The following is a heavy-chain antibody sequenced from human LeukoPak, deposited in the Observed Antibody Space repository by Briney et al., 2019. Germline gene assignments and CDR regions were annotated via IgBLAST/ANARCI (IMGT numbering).Heavy chain of an antibody. CDR3: ARAFSGYSIDF. V-gene: IGHV1-46*01. CDR1: GYTFTKYY. Sequence: ASVKVSCKTSGYTFTKYYMHWVRQAPGHGLVWMGIIYPSGGGSSYAQKFQGRVTMTRDTFTSTVYMEVNSLTSEDTAVYYCARAFSGYSIDFWGQGTLVTVSS. J-gene: IGHJ4*02. CDR2: IYPSGGGS. D-gene: IGHD3-22*01.